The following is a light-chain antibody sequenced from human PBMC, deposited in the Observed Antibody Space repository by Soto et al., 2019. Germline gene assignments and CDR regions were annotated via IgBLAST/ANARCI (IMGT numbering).Light chain of an antibody. CDR3: QPYNHWPLT. CDR1: QSVSSN. J-gene: IGKJ4*01. V-gene: IGKV3-15*01. Sequence: EIVMTQSPATLSVSPGERATLSCRARQSVSSNVAWYQPKPGQTPSLLIYDTSTRATGVPPRFSGSRSGAAFTLTINSLQSEDFAVYYCQPYNHWPLTFGGGTQVDIK. CDR2: DTS.